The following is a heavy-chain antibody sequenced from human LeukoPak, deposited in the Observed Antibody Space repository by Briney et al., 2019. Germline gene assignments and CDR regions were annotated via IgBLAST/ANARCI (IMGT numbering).Heavy chain of an antibody. CDR2: ISGDGGRT. J-gene: IGHJ4*02. Sequence: GGSLRLSCAASGFTFDDYVMHWVRQAPGKGLEWVSLISGDGGRTYYADSVKGRFTISRDNSNSTVYLQMNSLRAEDTAVYYCARDKSTSCYYFDYWGQGTLVTVSS. V-gene: IGHV3-43*02. CDR1: GFTFDDYV. D-gene: IGHD2-2*01. CDR3: ARDKSTSCYYFDY.